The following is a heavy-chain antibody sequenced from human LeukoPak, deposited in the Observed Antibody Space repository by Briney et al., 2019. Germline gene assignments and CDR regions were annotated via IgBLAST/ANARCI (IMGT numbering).Heavy chain of an antibody. V-gene: IGHV1-69*05. CDR2: IIPIFGTA. D-gene: IGHD6-6*01. Sequence: SVKVSCKASGGTLSSYAISWVRQAPGQGLEWMGGIIPIFGTANYAQKFQGRVTITTDESTSTAYMELSSLRSEDAAVYYCARDPDSSSSRFDPWGQGTLVTVSS. CDR1: GGTLSSYA. J-gene: IGHJ5*02. CDR3: ARDPDSSSSRFDP.